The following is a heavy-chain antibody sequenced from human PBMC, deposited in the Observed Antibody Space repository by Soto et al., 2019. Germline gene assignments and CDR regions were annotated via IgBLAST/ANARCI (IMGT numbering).Heavy chain of an antibody. Sequence: PGESLKISCRGSVYTFTSYWIGWVRQMPGKGLEWMGIIYPGDSDTRYSPSFQGQVTIAADKSISTAYLQWSSLRASDTAMYYCARIWEMATVAALDAWGQGTLVTVSS. V-gene: IGHV5-51*01. CDR1: VYTFTSYW. D-gene: IGHD4-4*01. CDR3: ARIWEMATVAALDA. J-gene: IGHJ5*02. CDR2: IYPGDSDT.